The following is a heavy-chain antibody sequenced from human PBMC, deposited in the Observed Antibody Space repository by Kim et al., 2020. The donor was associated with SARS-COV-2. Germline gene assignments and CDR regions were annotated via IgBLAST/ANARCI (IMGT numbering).Heavy chain of an antibody. Sequence: PSLKSRVTISVDTSKNPFSLKLSSVTAADTAVYYCARQRITMIVVVTNFDYWGQGTLVTVSS. CDR3: ARQRITMIVVVTNFDY. V-gene: IGHV4-39*01. D-gene: IGHD3-22*01. J-gene: IGHJ4*02.